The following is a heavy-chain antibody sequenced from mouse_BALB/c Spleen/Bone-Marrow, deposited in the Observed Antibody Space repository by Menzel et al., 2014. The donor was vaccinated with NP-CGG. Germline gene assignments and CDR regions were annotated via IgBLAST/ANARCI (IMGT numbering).Heavy chain of an antibody. CDR1: GYSFXSYW. V-gene: IGHV1S81*02. CDR3: ARYDGPAWFAY. J-gene: IGHJ3*01. D-gene: IGHD2-3*01. Sequence: LQESGAELVKPGASVRLSCKASGYSFXSYWIHWVKQRPGQGLEWIGEINPSNGRNNYNEKFKNKAKLTVDKSSSSAYMQLSSLTSEDSAVYYCARYDGPAWFAYWGQGTLVTVSA. CDR2: INPSNGRN.